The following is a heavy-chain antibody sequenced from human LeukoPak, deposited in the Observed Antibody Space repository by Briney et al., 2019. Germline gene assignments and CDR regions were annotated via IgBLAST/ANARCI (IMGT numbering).Heavy chain of an antibody. J-gene: IGHJ3*02. D-gene: IGHD3-22*01. CDR2: MNPNSGNT. Sequence: ASVKVSCKASGYTFTSYDINWVRQAPGQGLEWMGWMNPNSGNTGYAQKFQGRVTMTRNTSISTAYMELSSLRSGDTAVYYCVRGYYDSSGYYFLSAFDIWGQGTMVTVSS. CDR1: GYTFTSYD. V-gene: IGHV1-8*01. CDR3: VRGYYDSSGYYFLSAFDI.